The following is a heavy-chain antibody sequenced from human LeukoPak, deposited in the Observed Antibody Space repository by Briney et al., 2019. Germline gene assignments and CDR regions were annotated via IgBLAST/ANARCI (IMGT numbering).Heavy chain of an antibody. CDR3: ARDGDRGMDV. CDR2: IGIAGDT. Sequence: GGSLRLSCAASGFYFTMNDMHWVRQVPGKGLEWVSAIGIAGDTFYRDSVKGRFTISRERAKNLLYLQMKSLRVGDTAVYYCARDGDRGMDVWGQGTTVIVSS. CDR1: GFYFTMND. V-gene: IGHV3-13*01. J-gene: IGHJ6*02. D-gene: IGHD1-14*01.